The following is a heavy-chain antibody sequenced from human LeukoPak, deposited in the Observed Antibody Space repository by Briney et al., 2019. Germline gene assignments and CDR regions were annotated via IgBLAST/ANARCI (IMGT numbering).Heavy chain of an antibody. CDR2: INHSGST. D-gene: IGHD3-9*01. CDR1: GGSFSGYY. V-gene: IGHV4-34*01. CDR3: ARETGASYYDVLTGHLNWFDP. J-gene: IGHJ5*02. Sequence: SETLSLTCAVYGGSFSGYYWSWIRQPPGKGLEWIGEINHSGSTNYNPSLKSRVTISVDTSKNQFSLKMRSVSAADTAVYNCARETGASYYDVLTGHLNWFDPWGQGTLVTVSS.